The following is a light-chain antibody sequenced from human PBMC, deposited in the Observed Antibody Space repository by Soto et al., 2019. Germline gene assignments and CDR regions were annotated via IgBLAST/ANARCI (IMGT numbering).Light chain of an antibody. V-gene: IGKV1-39*01. CDR3: QQYNTDSHT. CDR1: QSISSY. Sequence: DIQMTQSPSSLSASVGDRVTITCRASQSISSYLNWYQQKPGKAPKLLIYAASSLQSGVPSRFSGSGSGTDFTLTISSLQPEDFAIYFCQQYNTDSHTFGQGTKVDIK. CDR2: AAS. J-gene: IGKJ2*01.